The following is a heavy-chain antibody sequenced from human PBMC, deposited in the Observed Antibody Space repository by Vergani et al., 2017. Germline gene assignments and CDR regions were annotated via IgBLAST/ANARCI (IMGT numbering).Heavy chain of an antibody. CDR1: GGTFSSYA. CDR2: ISAYNGNT. CDR3: ARAPTGSPSSYYYYGMDV. D-gene: IGHD1-1*01. Sequence: QVQLVQSGAEVKKPGSSVKVSCKASGGTFSSYAISWVRQAPGQGLEWMGWISAYNGNTNYAQKLQGRVTMTTDTSTSTAYMELRSLRSDDTAVYYCARAPTGSPSSYYYYGMDVWGQGTTVTVSS. V-gene: IGHV1-18*01. J-gene: IGHJ6*02.